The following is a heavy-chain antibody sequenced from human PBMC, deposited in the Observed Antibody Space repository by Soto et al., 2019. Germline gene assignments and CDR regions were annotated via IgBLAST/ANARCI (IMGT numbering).Heavy chain of an antibody. CDR1: GYTFTSYA. CDR3: ARMYYDYIWGSYLPDDAFDI. V-gene: IGHV1-3*01. Sequence: GASLKVSWKASGYTFTSYAMHWVRQAPGQRLEWMGWINAGNGNTKYSQKFQGRVTITRDTSASTAYMELSSLRSEDTAVYYCARMYYDYIWGSYLPDDAFDIWGQGTMVTVSS. CDR2: INAGNGNT. J-gene: IGHJ3*02. D-gene: IGHD3-16*02.